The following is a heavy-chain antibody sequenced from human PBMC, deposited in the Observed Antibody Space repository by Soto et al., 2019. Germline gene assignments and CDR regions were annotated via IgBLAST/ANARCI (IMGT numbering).Heavy chain of an antibody. J-gene: IGHJ6*02. CDR2: INPNSGGT. D-gene: IGHD6-13*01. CDR1: GYTFTGYY. Sequence: ASVKVYCKASGYTFTGYYMHWVRQAPGQVLEWMGWINPNSGGTNYAQKFQGWVTMTRDTSISTAYMELSRLRSDDTAVYYCARDLVVGAAAVDYYYGMDVWGQGTTVTVSS. CDR3: ARDLVVGAAAVDYYYGMDV. V-gene: IGHV1-2*04.